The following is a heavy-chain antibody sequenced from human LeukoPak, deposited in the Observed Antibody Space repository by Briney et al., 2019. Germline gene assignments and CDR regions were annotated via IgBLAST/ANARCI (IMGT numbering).Heavy chain of an antibody. CDR2: INSDGSST. CDR1: GCTFSRNW. J-gene: IGHJ4*02. V-gene: IGHV3-74*01. CDR3: AREDFKGFDY. Sequence: AGSLTLSCAASGCTFSRNWMHWVRQAPGKGLAWVARINSDGSSTNYAGSMKGRFTILRDNAKNTLYLQMNRLRGEDTAVYYCAREDFKGFDYWGQGTLVTVSS.